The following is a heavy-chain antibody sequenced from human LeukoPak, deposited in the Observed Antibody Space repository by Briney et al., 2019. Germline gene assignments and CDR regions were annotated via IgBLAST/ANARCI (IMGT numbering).Heavy chain of an antibody. CDR2: IYHSGRT. CDR1: GASISGDY. J-gene: IGHJ5*02. V-gene: IGHV4-59*12. Sequence: SETLSLTCSVSGASISGDYWSWIRQPPGKSLEWIGYIYHSGRTTYNPSLESRVSIEVDKPKNQFSLRLNSVTAADTAVYYCANTGVVLMRFDPWGQGIVVTVSA. CDR3: ANTGVVLMRFDP. D-gene: IGHD2-15*01.